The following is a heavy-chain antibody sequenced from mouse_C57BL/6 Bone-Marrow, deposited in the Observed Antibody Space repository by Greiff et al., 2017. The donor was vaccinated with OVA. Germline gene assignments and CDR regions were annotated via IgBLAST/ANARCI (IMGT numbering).Heavy chain of an antibody. V-gene: IGHV14-4*01. J-gene: IGHJ3*01. CDR2: IDPENGDT. CDR1: GFNIKDDY. D-gene: IGHD2-2*01. Sequence: VQLKESGAELVRPGASVKLSCTASGFNIKDDYMHWVKQRPEQGLEWIGWIDPENGDTDYASKFQGKATITADTSSNTANLQLSSLTSEDTAVYYCTTYGYWSWFAYWGQGTLVTVSA. CDR3: TTYGYWSWFAY.